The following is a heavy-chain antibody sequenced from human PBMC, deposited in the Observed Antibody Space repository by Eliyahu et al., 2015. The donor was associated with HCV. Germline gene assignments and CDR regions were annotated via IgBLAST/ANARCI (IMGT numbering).Heavy chain of an antibody. CDR3: TRENYDFWSGYYGMDV. CDR2: IRXKAYGGTT. Sequence: EVQLVESGGGLVQPGRSLRLSCTASGFTFGDYAMSWFRQAPGKGLEWVGFIRXKAYGGTTEYAASVKGRFTISRDDSKSIAYLQMNSLKTEDTAVYYCTRENYDFWSGYYGMDVWGQGTTVTVSS. D-gene: IGHD3-3*01. CDR1: GFTFGDYA. V-gene: IGHV3-49*03. J-gene: IGHJ6*02.